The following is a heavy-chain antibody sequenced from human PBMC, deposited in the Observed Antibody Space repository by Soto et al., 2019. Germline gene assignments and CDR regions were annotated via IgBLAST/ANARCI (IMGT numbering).Heavy chain of an antibody. Sequence: GGSLRLSCAASGFTFSDYYMSWIRQAPGKGLEWVSYISSSGNTIYYADSVKGRFTISRNNAENSLFLQMNSLRAEDTAVYYCARNLAYCLGSSCLDPWGQGTLVTAPQ. CDR3: ARNLAYCLGSSCLDP. CDR1: GFTFSDYY. V-gene: IGHV3-11*01. D-gene: IGHD2-21*01. CDR2: ISSSGNTI. J-gene: IGHJ5*02.